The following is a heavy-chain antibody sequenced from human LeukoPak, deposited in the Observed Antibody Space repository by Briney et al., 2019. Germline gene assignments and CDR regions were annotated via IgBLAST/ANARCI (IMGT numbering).Heavy chain of an antibody. V-gene: IGHV3-53*01. J-gene: IGHJ6*03. D-gene: IGHD5-12*01. CDR1: GFTVSSNS. Sequence: GSLRLSCTVSGFTVSSNSMSWVRQAPGKGLEWVSFIYSDNTHYSDSVKGRFTISRDNSKNTLYLQMNSLRAEDTAVYYCAREDLGYSGYDSLHYYMDVWGKGTTVTISS. CDR3: AREDLGYSGYDSLHYYMDV. CDR2: IYSDNT.